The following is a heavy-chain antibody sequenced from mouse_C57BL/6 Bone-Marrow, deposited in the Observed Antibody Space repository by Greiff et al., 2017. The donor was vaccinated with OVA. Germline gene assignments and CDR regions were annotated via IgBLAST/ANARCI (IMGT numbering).Heavy chain of an antibody. CDR1: GYTFTSYW. CDR2: IDPSDSCT. V-gene: IGHV1-69*01. D-gene: IGHD4-1*01. Sequence: QQSCKASGYTFTSYWMHWVKQRPGQGLEWIGEIDPSDSCTNYNQKFKGKSTLTVDKASSTAYMQLSSLTSEDSAVYYCARPGKKAWFAYWGQGTLVTVSA. CDR3: ARPGKKAWFAY. J-gene: IGHJ3*01.